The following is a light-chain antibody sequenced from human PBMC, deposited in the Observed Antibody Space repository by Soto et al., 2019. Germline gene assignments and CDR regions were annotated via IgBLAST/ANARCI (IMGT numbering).Light chain of an antibody. V-gene: IGLV2-14*01. CDR2: DVS. J-gene: IGLJ1*01. CDR3: FSYTSSSTYV. Sequence: QSALTQPASVSGSPGQSITISCTGTSSDVGGYNDVSWYQQHPGKAPKLMIYDVSNRPSGVSNRFSGSKSGNTASLTISGLQADDEADYYCFSYTSSSTYVFGNGTKVXV. CDR1: SSDVGGYND.